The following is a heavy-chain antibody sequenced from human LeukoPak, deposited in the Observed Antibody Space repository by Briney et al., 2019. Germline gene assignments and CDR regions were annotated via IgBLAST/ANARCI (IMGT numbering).Heavy chain of an antibody. V-gene: IGHV3-48*02. CDR1: GFRLGSYS. CDR3: AMVLLERPGIDSFDM. J-gene: IGHJ3*02. CDR2: INSGSYTI. Sequence: PGESLRLSCGASGFRLGSYSMDWVRQPPGKGLEWVSHINSGSYTIYYADSVKGRFTISRENAGNSLYLQMNSVRDEITAVYYCAMVLLERPGIDSFDMWGQGTMVTVSS. D-gene: IGHD1-1*01.